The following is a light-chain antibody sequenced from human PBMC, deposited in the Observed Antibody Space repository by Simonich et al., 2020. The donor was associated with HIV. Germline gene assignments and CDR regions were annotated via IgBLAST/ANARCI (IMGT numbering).Light chain of an antibody. CDR3: QQRSNWPL. J-gene: IGKJ4*01. CDR2: DAS. CDR1: QSISSD. Sequence: EIVLTQSPATLSLSPGERATLYCRASQSISSDIAWYKQKPGQAPRLLIYDASNRATGIPDRFSGSGSGTDFTLTISSLEPEDFAVYYCQQRSNWPLFGGGTKVEIK. V-gene: IGKV3-11*01.